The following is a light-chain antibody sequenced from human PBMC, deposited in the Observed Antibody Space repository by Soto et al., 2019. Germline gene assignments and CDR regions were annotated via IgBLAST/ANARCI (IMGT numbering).Light chain of an antibody. V-gene: IGLV2-11*01. J-gene: IGLJ2*01. CDR3: CSYAGRYTLDVV. Sequence: QSALTQPRSVSGSPGQSVTISCTGGSSDIGVYNYVSWYQQHPGKAPKLLIYDVSKRPSGVPGRFSGSKSGNTASLTISVLQAEDEADYYCCSYAGRYTLDVVFGGGTKLTVL. CDR1: SSDIGVYNY. CDR2: DVS.